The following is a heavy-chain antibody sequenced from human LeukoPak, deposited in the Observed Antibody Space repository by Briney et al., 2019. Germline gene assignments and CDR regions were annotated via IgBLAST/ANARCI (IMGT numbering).Heavy chain of an antibody. V-gene: IGHV3-72*01. CDR3: ATALLGATLWDAFDI. Sequence: GGSLRLSCAASGFTFSDHYMDWVRQAPRKGLGWVGRTRNKANSYTTEYAASVKGRFTISRDDSKNSLYLQMTSLKTEDTAVYYCATALLGATLWDAFDIWGQGTMVTVSS. CDR1: GFTFSDHY. D-gene: IGHD1-26*01. CDR2: TRNKANSYTT. J-gene: IGHJ3*02.